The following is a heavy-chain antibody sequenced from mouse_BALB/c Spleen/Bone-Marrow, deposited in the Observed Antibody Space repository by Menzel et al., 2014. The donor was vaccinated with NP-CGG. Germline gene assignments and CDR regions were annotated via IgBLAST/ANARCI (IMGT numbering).Heavy chain of an antibody. V-gene: IGHV2-5-1*01. Sequence: VKLMESGPSLVQPSQSLSITCTVSGFSLXNYGIYWVRQSPGKGLEWLGVIWRGGTTDYNAAFMSRLSITKDNSKSQVFFKMNSLQADDTAIYYCAKGHYGSSPFAYWGQGTLVTVSA. CDR3: AKGHYGSSPFAY. J-gene: IGHJ3*01. CDR2: IWRGGTT. D-gene: IGHD1-1*01. CDR1: GFSLXNYG.